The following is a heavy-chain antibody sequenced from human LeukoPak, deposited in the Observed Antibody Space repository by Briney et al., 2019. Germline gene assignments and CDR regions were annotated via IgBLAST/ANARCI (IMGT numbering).Heavy chain of an antibody. CDR3: ARPDAVTTDPFDY. CDR2: IKQDGSEK. V-gene: IGHV3-7*01. J-gene: IGHJ4*02. Sequence: GGSLRLSCAASGFTFSSYWMSWVRQAPGKGLEWVANIKQDGSEKYYVDSVKGRFTISRDNAKNSLYLQMNSLRAEDTAVYYCARPDAVTTDPFDYWGQGTLVTVSS. CDR1: GFTFSSYW. D-gene: IGHD4-17*01.